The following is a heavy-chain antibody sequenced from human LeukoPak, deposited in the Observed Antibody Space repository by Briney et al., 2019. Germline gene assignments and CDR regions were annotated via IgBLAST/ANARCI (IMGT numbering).Heavy chain of an antibody. CDR3: AKDIGPLDRGHAFDI. J-gene: IGHJ3*02. V-gene: IGHV3-9*01. D-gene: IGHD3-10*01. Sequence: TGGSLRLSCAASGFTFSSYWMHWVRQAPGKGLEWVSGISWNSGSIGYADSVKGRFTISRDNAKTSLYLQMNSLRAEDTALYYCAKDIGPLDRGHAFDIWGQGTMVTVSS. CDR1: GFTFSSYW. CDR2: ISWNSGSI.